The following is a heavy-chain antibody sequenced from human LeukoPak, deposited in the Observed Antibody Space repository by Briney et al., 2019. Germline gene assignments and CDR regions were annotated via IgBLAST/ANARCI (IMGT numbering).Heavy chain of an antibody. J-gene: IGHJ4*02. CDR2: FDPEDGET. V-gene: IGHV1-24*01. CDR3: ATRLALEWSSPGDY. D-gene: IGHD3-3*01. CDR1: GYTLTELS. Sequence: ASVKVSCKVSGYTLTELSMHWVRQAPGKGLEWMGGFDPEDGETIYAQKFQGRVTMTEDTSTDTAYMELSSLRSEDTAVYYCATRLALEWSSPGDYWGQGTLVTVSS.